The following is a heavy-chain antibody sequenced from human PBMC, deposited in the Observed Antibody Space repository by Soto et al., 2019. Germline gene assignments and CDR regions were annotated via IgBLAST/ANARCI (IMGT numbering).Heavy chain of an antibody. D-gene: IGHD5-18*01. CDR2: IIPIFGTA. V-gene: IGHV1-69*12. CDR1: GGTFSSYA. Sequence: QVQLVQSGAEVKKPGSSVKVSCKASGGTFSSYAISWVRQAPGQGLEWMGGIIPIFGTANYAQKFQGRVTXXAXEXXSTAYMELSSLRSEDTAVYYCAIFTGGRYSYGSDYWGQGTLVTVSS. CDR3: AIFTGGRYSYGSDY. J-gene: IGHJ4*02.